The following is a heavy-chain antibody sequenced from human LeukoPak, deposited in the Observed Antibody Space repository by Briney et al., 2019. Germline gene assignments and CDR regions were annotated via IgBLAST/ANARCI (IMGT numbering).Heavy chain of an antibody. CDR1: GFTVSSNY. V-gene: IGHV3-66*03. CDR2: IYSCGST. CDR3: ATARNFRFEY. Sequence: PGGSLRLSCAASGFTVSSNYMSWVRQAPGKGLEWVSVIYSCGSTYYADSVKGRFTVSRDYAKNTLFLQMNNLRTEDTALYFCATARNFRFEYWGQGSLVIVSA. J-gene: IGHJ4*02. D-gene: IGHD1-7*01.